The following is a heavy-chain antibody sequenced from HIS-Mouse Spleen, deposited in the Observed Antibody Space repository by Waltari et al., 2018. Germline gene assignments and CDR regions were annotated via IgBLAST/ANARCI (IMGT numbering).Heavy chain of an antibody. CDR2: IKQDGSEK. CDR1: GFTFSRYW. Sequence: EVQLVESGGGWGQPGGSLRLSCAASGFTFSRYWMSWVRQAPGKGLEWVANIKQDGSEKYYVDSVKGRFTISRDNAKNSLYLQMNSLRAEDTAVYYCARERRGPGWFDPWGQGTLVTVSS. CDR3: ARERRGPGWFDP. D-gene: IGHD5-12*01. V-gene: IGHV3-7*01. J-gene: IGHJ5*02.